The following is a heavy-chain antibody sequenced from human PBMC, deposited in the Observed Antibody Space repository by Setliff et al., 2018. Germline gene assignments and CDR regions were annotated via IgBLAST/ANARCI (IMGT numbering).Heavy chain of an antibody. CDR2: IYPSNSNI. CDR1: GYSFTDYW. D-gene: IGHD5-12*01. CDR3: ARHRVGNSGYAIPILDF. J-gene: IGHJ4*02. V-gene: IGHV5-51*01. Sequence: AGASLKISCKASGYSFTDYWIAWVRQMPGKGLEWMGIIYPSNSNIKYSPSFEAQITFSVDKSITTAYLQWSSLKASDTAIYYCARHRVGNSGYAIPILDFWGQGALVTVSS.